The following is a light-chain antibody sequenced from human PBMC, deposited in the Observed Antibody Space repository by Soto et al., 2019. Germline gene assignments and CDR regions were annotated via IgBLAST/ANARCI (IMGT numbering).Light chain of an antibody. CDR3: QQYGSSPLT. V-gene: IGKV3-20*01. CDR1: QSVSSNY. J-gene: IGKJ4*01. Sequence: GLRATLSCRASQSVSSNYLAWYQQKPGQTPKVLIYRASTRATGIPDRFSGSGSGTDFTLTISRLEAEDFAVYYCQQYGSSPLTFGGGTKVDI. CDR2: RAS.